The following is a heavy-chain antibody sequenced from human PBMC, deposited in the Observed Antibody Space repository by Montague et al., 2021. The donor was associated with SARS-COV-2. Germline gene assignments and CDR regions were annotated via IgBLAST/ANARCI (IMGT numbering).Heavy chain of an antibody. D-gene: IGHD6-19*01. V-gene: IGHV6-1*01. CDR1: GDSVSSNSAT. J-gene: IGHJ4*02. CDR3: VRYSGWFYFDF. Sequence: SAISGDSVSSNSATWNWVRQSPSRGPEWLGRTYYRSKWYSDYAPSVRGRLTVNPDASKNEFSLELNYVTPEDTAVYYCVRYSGWFYFDFWGQGTLVTVSS. CDR2: TYYRSKWYS.